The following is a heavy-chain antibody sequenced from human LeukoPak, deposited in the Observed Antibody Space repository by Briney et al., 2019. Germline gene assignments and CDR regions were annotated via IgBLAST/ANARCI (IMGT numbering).Heavy chain of an antibody. V-gene: IGHV3-48*01. J-gene: IGHJ6*03. Sequence: GGSLRLSCAASGFTFSSYGMHWVRQAPGKGLEWVSYISSSSSTIYYADSVEGRFTISRDNAKNSLYLQMNSLRAEDTAVYYCARGIRASDYYYYYYMDVWGKGTTVTVSS. CDR3: ARGIRASDYYYYYYMDV. CDR2: ISSSSSTI. CDR1: GFTFSSYG. D-gene: IGHD1-14*01.